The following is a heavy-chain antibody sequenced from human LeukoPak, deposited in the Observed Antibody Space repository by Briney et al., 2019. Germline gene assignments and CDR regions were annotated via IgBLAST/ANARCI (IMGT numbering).Heavy chain of an antibody. J-gene: IGHJ4*02. CDR2: ISSSSSYI. D-gene: IGHD6-19*01. CDR3: ARPYSSGWYTD. Sequence: GGSLRLSCAASGFTFSSYSMTWVRQAPGKGLEWVSSISSSSSYIYYADSVKGRFTISRDNAKNSLYLQMNGLRAEDTAVYYCARPYSSGWYTDWGQGTLVTVSS. V-gene: IGHV3-21*04. CDR1: GFTFSSYS.